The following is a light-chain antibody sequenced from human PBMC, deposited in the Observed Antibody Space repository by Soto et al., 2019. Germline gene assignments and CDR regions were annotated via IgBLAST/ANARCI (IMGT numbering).Light chain of an antibody. V-gene: IGKV3-11*01. J-gene: IGKJ3*01. CDR2: DAS. CDR1: QSLSNF. CDR3: QQRSNLFT. Sequence: EIVLTQSPATLSLSPGERATLSCRASQSLSNFLAWYQQKPGQAPRLLIYDASNRAAGLPVRFSGSGSVSDFTLSVSSLVPEDFAVYYCQQRSNLFTFGPGTTVEIK.